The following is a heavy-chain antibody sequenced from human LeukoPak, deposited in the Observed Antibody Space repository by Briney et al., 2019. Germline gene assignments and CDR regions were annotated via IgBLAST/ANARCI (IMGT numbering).Heavy chain of an antibody. D-gene: IGHD3-10*01. CDR3: ARDGSGSYARYYYYYYMDV. Sequence: SETLSLTCTVSGGSISSYYWSWIRQPPGKGLEWIGEINHSGSTNYNPSLKSRVTISVDTSKNQFSLKLSSVTAADTAVYYCARDGSGSYARYYYYYYMDVWGKGTTVTVSS. CDR2: INHSGST. J-gene: IGHJ6*03. V-gene: IGHV4-34*01. CDR1: GGSISSYY.